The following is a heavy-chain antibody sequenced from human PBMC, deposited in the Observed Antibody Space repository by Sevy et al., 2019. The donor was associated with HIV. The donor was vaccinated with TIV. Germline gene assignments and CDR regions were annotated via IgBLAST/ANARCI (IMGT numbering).Heavy chain of an antibody. J-gene: IGHJ4*02. D-gene: IGHD2-15*01. CDR2: ISCDGRGT. V-gene: IGHV3-43D*03. Sequence: GGSLRLSCTASGFTFDEIAMHWVRQAPGKSLEWVSVISCDGRGTTYAESVKGRFTVSRDNNKNSVYLHMNSLRVDDTALYYSAKGHPVDWSCYIFGFWGQGTLVTVSS. CDR3: AKGHPVDWSCYIFGF. CDR1: GFTFDEIA.